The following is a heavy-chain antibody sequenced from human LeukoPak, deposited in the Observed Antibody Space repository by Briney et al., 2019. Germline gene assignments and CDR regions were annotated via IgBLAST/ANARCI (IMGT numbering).Heavy chain of an antibody. CDR1: GYTFTGYY. CDR3: ARAEYCGGDCYSTVDY. V-gene: IGHV1-2*02. CDR2: INPNSGGT. D-gene: IGHD2-21*02. J-gene: IGHJ4*02. Sequence: ASVKVSCKASGYTFTGYYMHWVRQAPGQGLEWMGWINPNSGGTNYAQKFQGRVTMTRDTSISTAYMELSRLRSDDTAVYYCARAEYCGGDCYSTVDYWGQGTLVTVSS.